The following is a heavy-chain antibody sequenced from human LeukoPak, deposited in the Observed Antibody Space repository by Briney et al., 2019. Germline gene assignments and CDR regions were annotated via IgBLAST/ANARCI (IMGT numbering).Heavy chain of an antibody. V-gene: IGHV4-34*01. CDR3: AGSLEAAGNFYYYYKYIDV. CDR2: INHSGST. J-gene: IGHJ6*03. D-gene: IGHD6-13*01. Sequence: SETLSLTCAVYGGSFSGYYWSWIRQPPGKGLEWIGEINHSGSTNHNPSLKSRVTISVDTSKNQFSLKLSSVTAADTAVYYCAGSLEAAGNFYYYYKYIDVWGKGTTVTVSS. CDR1: GGSFSGYY.